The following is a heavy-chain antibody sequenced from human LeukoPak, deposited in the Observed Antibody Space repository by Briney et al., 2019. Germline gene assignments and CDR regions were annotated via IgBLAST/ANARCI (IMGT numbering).Heavy chain of an antibody. CDR2: IRYDGSNK. J-gene: IGHJ3*02. CDR1: GFTFSSYG. Sequence: GGSLRLSCAASGFTFSSYGMHWVRQAPGKGLEWVAFIRYDGSNKYYADSVKGRFTISRDNSKNTLYLQMNSLRAEDTAVYYCARDPTNYRGHAQSGWDAFDIWGQGTMVTVSS. D-gene: IGHD6-19*01. CDR3: ARDPTNYRGHAQSGWDAFDI. V-gene: IGHV3-30*02.